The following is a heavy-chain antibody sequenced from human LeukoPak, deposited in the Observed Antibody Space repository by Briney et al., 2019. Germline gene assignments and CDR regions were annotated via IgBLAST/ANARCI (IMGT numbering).Heavy chain of an antibody. J-gene: IGHJ5*02. V-gene: IGHV4-34*01. CDR3: ARGTIAAAGNWFDP. CDR2: INHSGST. CDR1: GGSFSGYY. D-gene: IGHD6-13*01. Sequence: SETLSLTCAVYGGSFSGYYWSWIRQPPGKGLEWIGEINHSGSTNYNPSLKSRVTISVDTSRNQFSLKLSSVTAADTAVYYCARGTIAAAGNWFDPWGQGTLVTVSS.